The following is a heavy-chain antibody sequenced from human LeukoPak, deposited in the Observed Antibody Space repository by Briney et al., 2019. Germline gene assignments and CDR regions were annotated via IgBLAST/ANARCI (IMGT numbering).Heavy chain of an antibody. CDR2: ISAYNGNT. J-gene: IGHJ6*02. CDR1: DYTFTSYG. V-gene: IGHV1-18*01. CDR3: ARVRDYDILTGYYTHYYYYGMDV. D-gene: IGHD3-9*01. Sequence: EASVKVSCTASDYTFTSYGISWVRQAPGQGLEWMGWISAYNGNTNYAQKLQGRVTMTTDTSTSTAYMELRSLRSDDTAVYYCARVRDYDILTGYYTHYYYYGMDVWGQGTTVTVSS.